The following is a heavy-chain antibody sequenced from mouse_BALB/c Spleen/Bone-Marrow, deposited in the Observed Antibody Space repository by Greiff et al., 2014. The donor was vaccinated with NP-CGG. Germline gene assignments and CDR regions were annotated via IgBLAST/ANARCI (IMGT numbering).Heavy chain of an antibody. CDR3: ARGSSWAMDY. CDR2: INPYNDGT. D-gene: IGHD1-1*01. V-gene: IGHV1-14*01. J-gene: IGHJ4*01. CDR1: GYTFTSYV. Sequence: EVKLMESGPELVKPGASVKMPCKASGYTFTSYVMHWVKQKPGQGLEWIGYINPYNDGTKYNEKFKGKAILTSDKSSSTAYMELSSLTSEGSAVYYCARGSSWAMDYWGQGTSVTVSS.